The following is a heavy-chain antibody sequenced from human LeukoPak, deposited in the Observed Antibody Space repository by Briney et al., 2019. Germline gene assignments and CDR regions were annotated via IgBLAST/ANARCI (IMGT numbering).Heavy chain of an antibody. CDR1: GGAIRSSLYY. D-gene: IGHD3-22*01. CDR3: ARDYDSSGYYSPFDY. J-gene: IGHJ4*02. Sequence: PSETLSLTCTVSGGAIRSSLYYWAWIRQTPGKGLEWIGRIYTSGSTNYNPSLKSRVTMSVDTSKNQFSLKLSSVTATDTAVYYCARDYDSSGYYSPFDYWGQGTLVTVSS. V-gene: IGHV4-39*07. CDR2: IYTSGST.